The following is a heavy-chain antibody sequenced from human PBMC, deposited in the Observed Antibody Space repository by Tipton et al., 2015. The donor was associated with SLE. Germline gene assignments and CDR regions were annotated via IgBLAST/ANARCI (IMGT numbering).Heavy chain of an antibody. CDR1: GGSISSYY. CDR2: IYYSGST. J-gene: IGHJ3*02. V-gene: IGHV4-59*01. D-gene: IGHD1-14*01. Sequence: LSLTCTVSGGSISSYYWSWIRQPPGKGLEWIGYIYYSGSTNYNPSLKSRVTISVDTSKNQFSLKLSSVTAADTAVYYCARDPGAFGGAFDIWGQGTMVTVSS. CDR3: ARDPGAFGGAFDI.